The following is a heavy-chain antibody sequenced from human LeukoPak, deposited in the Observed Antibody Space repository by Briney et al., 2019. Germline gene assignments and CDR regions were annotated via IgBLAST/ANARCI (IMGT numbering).Heavy chain of an antibody. Sequence: GGSLTLSCGPSGFTFSDYYMRWLRQAPGKGLEGVSYISSSGSNIYYADSVKGRFTISRDNAKNSLYLQMNSLRAEDTAVYYCARDSVTTTPNYYYYGMDVWGQGTTVTVSS. D-gene: IGHD4-17*01. J-gene: IGHJ6*02. CDR2: ISSSGSNI. CDR1: GFTFSDYY. CDR3: ARDSVTTTPNYYYYGMDV. V-gene: IGHV3-11*01.